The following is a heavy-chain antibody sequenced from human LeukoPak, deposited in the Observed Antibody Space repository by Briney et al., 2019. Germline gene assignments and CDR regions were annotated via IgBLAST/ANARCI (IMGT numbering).Heavy chain of an antibody. D-gene: IGHD6-19*01. CDR1: EFAFSRHA. CDR2: IWRDGSEK. Sequence: GGSLRLSCVASEFAFSRHAMHWVRQAPGKGLEWVAVIWRDGSEKHYADSVKGRFTISRDNSKSTLYLQMNSLRAEDTAVYYCAREGIAVAAYYFDYWGQGTLVTVSS. CDR3: AREGIAVAAYYFDY. V-gene: IGHV3-33*01. J-gene: IGHJ4*02.